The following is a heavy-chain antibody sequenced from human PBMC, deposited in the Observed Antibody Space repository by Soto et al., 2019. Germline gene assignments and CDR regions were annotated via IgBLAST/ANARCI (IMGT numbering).Heavy chain of an antibody. Sequence: EVQLLESGGGLVQPGGSLRLSCAASGFTFSSYVMSWVRQAPGKGLEWVSAISGSGGSTYYADSVKGRFTIPRDNSKNTLYLQMNGLRAEDTAVYYCAKDGGLSGYKYPRYWGQGTLVTVSS. CDR2: ISGSGGST. V-gene: IGHV3-23*01. D-gene: IGHD2-15*01. CDR3: AKDGGLSGYKYPRY. CDR1: GFTFSSYV. J-gene: IGHJ4*02.